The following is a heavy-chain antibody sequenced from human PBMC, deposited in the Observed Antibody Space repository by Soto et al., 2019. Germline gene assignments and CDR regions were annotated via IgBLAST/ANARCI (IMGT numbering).Heavy chain of an antibody. J-gene: IGHJ3*02. CDR2: ISSSSSYI. CDR1: GFTFSSYS. V-gene: IGHV3-21*01. Sequence: ESVGGLVKPGGSLRLSCAASGFTFSSYSMNWVRQAPGKGLEWVSSISSSSSYIYYADSVKGRFTISRDNAKNSLYLQMNSLRAEDTAVYYCARASGSYSAAFDIWGQGTMVTVSS. CDR3: ARASGSYSAAFDI. D-gene: IGHD1-26*01.